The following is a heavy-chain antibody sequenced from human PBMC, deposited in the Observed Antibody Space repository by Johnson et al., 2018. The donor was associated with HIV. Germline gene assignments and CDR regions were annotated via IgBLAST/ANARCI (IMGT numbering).Heavy chain of an antibody. J-gene: IGHJ3*02. CDR1: GFTFSSYA. Sequence: VQLVESGGGVVQPGRSLRLSCAASGFTFSSYAMHWVRQAPGKGLEWVAVISYDGSNKYYADSVKGRFTLSRDNSKNTLYLQMNSRRAEDTAVYYCARVGSSWGRDAFDIWGQGTMVTVSS. V-gene: IGHV3-30-3*01. D-gene: IGHD6-13*01. CDR3: ARVGSSWGRDAFDI. CDR2: ISYDGSNK.